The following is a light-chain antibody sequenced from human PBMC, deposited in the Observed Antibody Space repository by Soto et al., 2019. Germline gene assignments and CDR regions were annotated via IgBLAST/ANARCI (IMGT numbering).Light chain of an antibody. V-gene: IGKV3-11*01. J-gene: IGKJ1*01. CDR3: QQRSNWPWT. Sequence: EIVLTQSPATLSLSPGERATLSCRASQSVSSYLAWYQREPGQAPRLLIYDASNRATGIPARFSGSGSGTDFTLTISSLEPEDFAVYYCQQRSNWPWTFGQGTKVDIK. CDR2: DAS. CDR1: QSVSSY.